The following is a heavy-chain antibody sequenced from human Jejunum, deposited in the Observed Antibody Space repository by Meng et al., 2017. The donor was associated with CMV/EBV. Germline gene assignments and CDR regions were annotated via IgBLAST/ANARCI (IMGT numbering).Heavy chain of an antibody. V-gene: IGHV3-74*01. Sequence: GLSFSSSWMHWVRQSPGKGLLWVSCIPSAGGEPRYADSVKGRFRISRDNGKNTVFLHMDSLRDDDTGVYYCASAPSGLGFTEATNWGQGTLVTVSS. J-gene: IGHJ1*01. CDR1: GLSFSSSW. CDR2: IPSAGGEP. CDR3: ASAPSGLGFTEATN. D-gene: IGHD3-10*01.